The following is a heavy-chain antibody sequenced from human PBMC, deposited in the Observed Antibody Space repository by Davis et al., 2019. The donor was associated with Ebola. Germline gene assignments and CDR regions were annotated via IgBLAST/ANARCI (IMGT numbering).Heavy chain of an antibody. J-gene: IGHJ6*02. V-gene: IGHV3-11*06. CDR1: GFTFSSYA. CDR2: ISSSSSYT. Sequence: GGSLRLSCAASGFTFSSYAMSWIRQAPGKGLEWVSYISSSSSYTNYADSVKGRFTISRDNAKNSLYLQMNSLRAEDTAVYYCARDILGDRGMDVWGQGTTVTVSS. D-gene: IGHD1-26*01. CDR3: ARDILGDRGMDV.